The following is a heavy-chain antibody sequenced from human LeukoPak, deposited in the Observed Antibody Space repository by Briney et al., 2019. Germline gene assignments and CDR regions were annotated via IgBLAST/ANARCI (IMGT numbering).Heavy chain of an antibody. CDR1: GFSFSNAW. CDR3: TTEAQDEVAGLCY. CDR2: IKSKTDGGTT. Sequence: GGSLRLSCAASGFSFSNAWMSWVHQAPGKGLEWVGRIKSKTDGGTTDYAAPAKGRFTSSRDESKTTLYLQMNSLRTDDTGVYYSTTEAQDEVAGLCYWGQGTLVTVSS. J-gene: IGHJ4*02. V-gene: IGHV3-15*01.